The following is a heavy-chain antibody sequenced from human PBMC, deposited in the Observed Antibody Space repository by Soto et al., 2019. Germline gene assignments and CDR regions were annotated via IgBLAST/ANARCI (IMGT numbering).Heavy chain of an antibody. V-gene: IGHV5-51*01. D-gene: IGHD3-10*01. CDR1: GYSFAGYW. Sequence: GESLKISCKGSGYSFAGYWIGWVRQMPGKGLDWMGVIYPGDSDTRYRPSFHGQVTISADKAISTAYLQWSSLKTSDTAMYFCARLPGVRGVFDGFNVWAQGTMVPVSS. CDR2: IYPGDSDT. J-gene: IGHJ3*01. CDR3: ARLPGVRGVFDGFNV.